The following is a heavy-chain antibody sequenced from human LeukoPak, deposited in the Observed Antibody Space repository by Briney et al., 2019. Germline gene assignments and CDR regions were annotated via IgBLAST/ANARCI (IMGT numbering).Heavy chain of an antibody. CDR1: GGAISSYY. CDR3: ASGIPYYDFWSGPGDSYYFDS. V-gene: IGHV4-59*01. J-gene: IGHJ4*02. Sequence: PSETLSLTCTVSGGAISSYYWSWIRQPPGKGLEWIGYIYYSGSTNYNPSLKSRVTISVDPSKNQFSLKLSSEPSADTAVYYCASGIPYYDFWSGPGDSYYFDSWGQGTLVTVSS. D-gene: IGHD3-3*01. CDR2: IYYSGST.